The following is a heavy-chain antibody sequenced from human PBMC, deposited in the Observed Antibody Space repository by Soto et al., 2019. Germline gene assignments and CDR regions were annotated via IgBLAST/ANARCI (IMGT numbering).Heavy chain of an antibody. CDR3: ARASYGRGYYTSYYYGMDV. CDR2: ISSSSSYI. CDR1: GFTFSSYS. J-gene: IGHJ6*02. Sequence: GGSLRLSCAASGFTFSSYSMNWVRQAPGKGLGWVSSISSSSSYIYYADSVKGRFTISRDNAKNSLYLQMNSLRAEDTAVYYCARASYGRGYYTSYYYGMDVWGQGTTVTVSS. V-gene: IGHV3-21*01. D-gene: IGHD3-3*01.